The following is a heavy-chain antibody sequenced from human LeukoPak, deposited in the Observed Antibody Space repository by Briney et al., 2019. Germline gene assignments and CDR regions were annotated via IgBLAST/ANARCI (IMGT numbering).Heavy chain of an antibody. V-gene: IGHV1-69*04. CDR1: GGTFSSYA. CDR2: IIPILGIA. J-gene: IGHJ4*02. CDR3: ARAMTVRRITMIVVENYFDY. D-gene: IGHD3-22*01. Sequence: GSSVKVSCKASGGTFSSYAISWVRQAPGQGLEWMGRIIPILGIANYAQKFQGRVTITADKSTSTAYMELSSLRSEDTAVHYCARAMTVRRITMIVVENYFDYWGQGTLVTVSS.